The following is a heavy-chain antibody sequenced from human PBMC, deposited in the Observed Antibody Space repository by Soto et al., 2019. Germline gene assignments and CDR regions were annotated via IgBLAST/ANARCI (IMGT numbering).Heavy chain of an antibody. CDR2: ISHDGSNK. V-gene: IGHV3-30*18. D-gene: IGHD3-10*01. Sequence: PGGSLRLSCAASGFTFSSYGMHWVRQAPGKGLEWVAVISHDGSNKYYADSVKGRFTISRDNSKNTLYLQMNSLRAEDTAVYYCSKARAVLLGCGDLDVWGQGTTVTVSS. CDR3: SKARAVLLGCGDLDV. J-gene: IGHJ6*02. CDR1: GFTFSSYG.